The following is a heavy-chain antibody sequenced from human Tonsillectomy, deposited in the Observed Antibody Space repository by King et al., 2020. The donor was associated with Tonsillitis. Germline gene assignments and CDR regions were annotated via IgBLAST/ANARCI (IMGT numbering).Heavy chain of an antibody. CDR3: ARCQFVGFDP. V-gene: IGHV3-23*04. J-gene: IGHJ5*02. D-gene: IGHD6-6*01. CDR2: IGRSGDYT. CDR1: GFTFSGYA. Sequence: VQLVESGGGLVQPGGSLRLSCAASGFTFSGYAMTWVRQPPGKGLEWVSTIGRSGDYTYYAVSVKGRFTISRENSIKTLYLQVNSRRAEDTAVYYCARCQFVGFDPWGQGTLVTVSS.